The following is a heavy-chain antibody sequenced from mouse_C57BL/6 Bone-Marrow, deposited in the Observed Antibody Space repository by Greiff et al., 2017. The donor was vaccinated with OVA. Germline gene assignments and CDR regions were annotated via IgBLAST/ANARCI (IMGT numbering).Heavy chain of an antibody. J-gene: IGHJ3*01. CDR1: GYSFTSYY. CDR3: ARGDGSSYVFAY. D-gene: IGHD1-1*01. CDR2: IYPGSGNT. V-gene: IGHV1-66*01. Sequence: QVQLQQPGAELVKPGASVKMSCKASGYSFTSYYIHWVKQRPGQGLEWIGWIYPGSGNTKYNEKFKGKATLTADTSSSTAYMQLSSLTSEDSAVYYCARGDGSSYVFAYWGQGTLVTVSA.